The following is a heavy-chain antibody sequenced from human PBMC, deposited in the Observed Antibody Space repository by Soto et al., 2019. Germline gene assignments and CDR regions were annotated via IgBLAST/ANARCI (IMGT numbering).Heavy chain of an antibody. CDR1: GYTFTSYD. Sequence: ASVKVSCKASGYTFTSYDINWVRQATGQGLEWMGWMNPNSGNTGYAQKFQGRVTMTRNTSISTAYMELSSLRSEDTAVYYCAAAFLVVPAASDAFDIWGQGTMVTVSS. CDR3: AAAFLVVPAASDAFDI. V-gene: IGHV1-8*01. D-gene: IGHD2-2*01. CDR2: MNPNSGNT. J-gene: IGHJ3*02.